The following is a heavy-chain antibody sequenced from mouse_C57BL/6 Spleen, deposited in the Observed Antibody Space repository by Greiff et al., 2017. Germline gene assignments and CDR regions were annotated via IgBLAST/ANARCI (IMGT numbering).Heavy chain of an antibody. CDR1: GFTFTDYY. CDR2: IRNKANGYTT. J-gene: IGHJ2*01. Sequence: EVKLMESGGGLVQPGGSLSLSCAASGFTFTDYYMSWVRQPPGKALEWLGFIRNKANGYTTEYSASVKGRFTISRDNSQSILYLQMNALRAEDSATYYCARYGNYGGYFDYWGQGTTLTVSS. D-gene: IGHD2-1*01. CDR3: ARYGNYGGYFDY. V-gene: IGHV7-3*01.